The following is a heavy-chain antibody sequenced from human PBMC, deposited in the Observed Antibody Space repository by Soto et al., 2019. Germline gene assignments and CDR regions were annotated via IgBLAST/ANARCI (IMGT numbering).Heavy chain of an antibody. CDR1: GYTFTGYY. CDR3: ARERYDYVWGSYRYGYYYYGMDV. J-gene: IGHJ6*02. CDR2: INPNSGGT. D-gene: IGHD3-16*02. Sequence: VASVKVSCKASGYTFTGYYMHWVRQAPGQGLEWMGWINPNSGGTNYAQKFQGWVTMTRDTSISTAYMELSRLRSDDTAVYYCARERYDYVWGSYRYGYYYYGMDVWGQGTTVTVSS. V-gene: IGHV1-2*04.